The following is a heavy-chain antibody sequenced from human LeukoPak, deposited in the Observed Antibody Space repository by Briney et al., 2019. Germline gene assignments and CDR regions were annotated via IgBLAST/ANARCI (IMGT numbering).Heavy chain of an antibody. CDR3: ARAKGHNYDFWSGYYAYYYYYYMDV. J-gene: IGHJ6*03. V-gene: IGHV3-11*01. D-gene: IGHD3-3*01. CDR2: ISSSGSTI. CDR1: GFTFSDCY. Sequence: GGSLRLSCAASGFTFSDCYMSWIRQAPGKGLEWVSYISSSGSTIYYADSVKGRFTISRDNAKNSLYLQMNSLRAEDTAVYYCARAKGHNYDFWSGYYAYYYYYYMDVWGKGTTVTVSS.